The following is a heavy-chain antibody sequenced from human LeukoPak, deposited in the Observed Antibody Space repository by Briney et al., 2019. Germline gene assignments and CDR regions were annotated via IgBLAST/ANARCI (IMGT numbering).Heavy chain of an antibody. CDR2: INPNSGGT. J-gene: IGHJ4*02. CDR3: ARVRVPIEWLQPMYYFDY. Sequence: ASVKVSCKASGYTFTGYYMHWVRQAPGQGLEWMGLINPNSGGTNYAQKFQGRVTMTRDTSISTAYKELSRLRSDDTAVYYCARVRVPIEWLQPMYYFDYWGQGTLVTVSS. D-gene: IGHD5-24*01. V-gene: IGHV1-2*06. CDR1: GYTFTGYY.